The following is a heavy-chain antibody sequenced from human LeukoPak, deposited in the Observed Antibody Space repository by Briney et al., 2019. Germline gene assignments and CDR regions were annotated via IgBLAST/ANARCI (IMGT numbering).Heavy chain of an antibody. CDR2: IYYSGST. Sequence: SETLSLTCTVSGGSISSSSYYWGWIRQPPGKGLEWIGSIYYSGSTYYNPSLKSRVTISVDTSKNQFSLKLSSVTAADTAVYYCARLDRHYYYGMDVWGQGTTVTVSS. CDR1: GGSISSSSYY. CDR3: ARLDRHYYYGMDV. J-gene: IGHJ6*02. V-gene: IGHV4-39*01.